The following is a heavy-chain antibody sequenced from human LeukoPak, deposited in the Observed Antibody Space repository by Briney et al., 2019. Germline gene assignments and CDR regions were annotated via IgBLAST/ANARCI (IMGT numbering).Heavy chain of an antibody. D-gene: IGHD2-2*01. V-gene: IGHV3-64*01. J-gene: IGHJ4*02. CDR3: ARAQWGKVVPAALFDY. Sequence: WGSLRLSCAGSGFTFSSYAMYWVRQAPGKGLEYVSAISTNGGSTYYANSVKGRFTISRDNSKNMLYLQMGSLRAADMAVYYCARAQWGKVVPAALFDYWGQGTLVTVSS. CDR1: GFTFSSYA. CDR2: ISTNGGST.